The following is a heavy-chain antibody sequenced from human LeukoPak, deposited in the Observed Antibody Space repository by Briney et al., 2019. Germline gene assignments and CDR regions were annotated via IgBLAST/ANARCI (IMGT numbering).Heavy chain of an antibody. CDR2: ISYDGSNK. V-gene: IGHV3-30*03. D-gene: IGHD6-13*01. CDR3: ARDSIAAADYYFDY. CDR1: GFTFSSYS. Sequence: PGGSLRLSCAASGFTFSSYSMNRVRQAPGKGPEWVAVISYDGSNKYYADSVKGRFTISRDNSKNTLYLQMSSLRAEDTAVYYCARDSIAAADYYFDYWGQGTLVTVSS. J-gene: IGHJ4*02.